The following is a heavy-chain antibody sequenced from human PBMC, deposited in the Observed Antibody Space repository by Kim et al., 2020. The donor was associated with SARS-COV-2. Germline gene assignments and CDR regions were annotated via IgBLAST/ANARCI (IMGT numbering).Heavy chain of an antibody. CDR2: IDGSDGTT. D-gene: IGHD2-21*01. V-gene: IGHV3-23*01. CDR3: LNGGWGWIWVY. CDR1: GFTFTGHA. Sequence: GGSLRLSCTTSGFTFTGHAMSWVRQAPGKGLEWVSSIDGSDGTTYYVDSVKGRFSISRDDSKNTLYLQMSALRADDTAAYYCLNGGWGWIWVYWGQGTLV. J-gene: IGHJ4*02.